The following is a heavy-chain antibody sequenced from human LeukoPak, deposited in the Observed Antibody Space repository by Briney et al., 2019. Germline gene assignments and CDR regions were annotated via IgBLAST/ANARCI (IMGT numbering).Heavy chain of an antibody. CDR2: IKQDGSEK. D-gene: IGHD2-15*01. Sequence: GGSLRLSCAASGFTFSSYWMSWVRQAPGKGLEWVANIKQDGSEKYYVDSVKGRFTISRDNAENSLYLQMNSLRVEDTAMYYCARVSHCSGGSCYPSYFYYMDVWGKGTTVTVSS. J-gene: IGHJ6*03. V-gene: IGHV3-7*01. CDR1: GFTFSSYW. CDR3: ARVSHCSGGSCYPSYFYYMDV.